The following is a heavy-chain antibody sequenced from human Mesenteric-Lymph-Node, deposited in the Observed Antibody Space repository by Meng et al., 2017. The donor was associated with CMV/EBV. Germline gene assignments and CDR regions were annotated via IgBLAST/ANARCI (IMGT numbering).Heavy chain of an antibody. D-gene: IGHD2-2*01. CDR2: INPSGGGT. CDR1: GYTFSNEY. CDR3: ARDTRRPNIVVVPAAHGRPDY. J-gene: IGHJ4*02. Sequence: ASVKVSCKASGYTFSNEYIHWARQAPGQGLEWMGIINPSGGGTSHAQKFKGRVTMTRDTSASTVYMEVSSLRSEDTAVYYCARDTRRPNIVVVPAAHGRPDYWGQGTLVTVSS. V-gene: IGHV1-46*01.